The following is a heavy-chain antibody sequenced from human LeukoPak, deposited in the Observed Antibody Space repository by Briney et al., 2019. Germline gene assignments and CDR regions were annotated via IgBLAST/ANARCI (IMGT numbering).Heavy chain of an antibody. CDR3: AREPYYGSASSSDY. J-gene: IGHJ4*02. D-gene: IGHD3-10*01. Sequence: GGSLRLSCAASGFTFSSYWMTWVRQAPGKGLEWVANIKEDGSEKYYVDSVKGRFTISRDNSKNSLYLQMNSLRAEDTAVYYCAREPYYGSASSSDYWGQGTPVTVSS. CDR2: IKEDGSEK. V-gene: IGHV3-7*01. CDR1: GFTFSSYW.